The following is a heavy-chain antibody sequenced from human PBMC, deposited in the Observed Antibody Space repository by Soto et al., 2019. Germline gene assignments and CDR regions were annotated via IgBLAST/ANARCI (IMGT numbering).Heavy chain of an antibody. CDR2: ISSSSSTI. V-gene: IGHV3-48*01. D-gene: IGHD4-17*01. J-gene: IGHJ4*02. CDR1: GFTFSSYS. CDR3: ASRYGDYPPYFDY. Sequence: GGSLRLSCAASGFTFSSYSMNWVRQAPGKGLEWVSYISSSSSTIYYADSVKGRFTISRDNAKNSLYLQMNSLRAEDTAVYYCASRYGDYPPYFDYWGQGTLVTVSS.